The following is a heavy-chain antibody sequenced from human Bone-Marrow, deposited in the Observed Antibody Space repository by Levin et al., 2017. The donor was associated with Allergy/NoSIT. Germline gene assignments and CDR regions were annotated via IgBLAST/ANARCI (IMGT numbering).Heavy chain of an antibody. CDR1: GLTFDDFW. J-gene: IGHJ4*02. Sequence: GGSLRLSCEVSGLTFDDFWMTWVRQSPGKGLEWVAHMSGGGRFVFYGDSMKGRFTISRDNAKNLLYLQMDSLRAEDTAVYYCARGGYSFDYTIDYWGQGTLVTVSS. V-gene: IGHV3-21*06. CDR3: ARGGYSFDYTIDY. CDR2: MSGGGRFV. D-gene: IGHD5-18*01.